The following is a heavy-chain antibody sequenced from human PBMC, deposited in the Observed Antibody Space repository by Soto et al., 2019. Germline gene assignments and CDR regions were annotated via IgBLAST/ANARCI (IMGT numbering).Heavy chain of an antibody. Sequence: QVQLVPSGAEVKKTGASVKVSCKASGGTFSSYSISWVRQAPGQGLEWMGGIIPIFGTANYAQKLQGRVTITADESTSTAYMELSSLRSEDTAVYYCARGNEQPLGEWFDPWGQGTLVTVSS. D-gene: IGHD6-13*01. CDR3: ARGNEQPLGEWFDP. CDR1: GGTFSSYS. CDR2: IIPIFGTA. J-gene: IGHJ5*02. V-gene: IGHV1-69*01.